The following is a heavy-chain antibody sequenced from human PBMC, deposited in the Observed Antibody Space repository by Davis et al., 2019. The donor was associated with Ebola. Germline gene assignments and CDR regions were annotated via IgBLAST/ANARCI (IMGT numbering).Heavy chain of an antibody. D-gene: IGHD6-6*01. CDR1: GFTFTSSA. CDR3: ARGSGGSSSNYYYGMDV. CDR2: IVVGSGNT. Sequence: SVKVSCKASGFTFTSSAVQWVRQARGQRLEWIGWIVVGSGNTNYAQKFQERVTITRDMSISTAYMELSSLGSEDTAVYYCARGSGGSSSNYYYGMDVWGQGTTVTVSS. V-gene: IGHV1-58*01. J-gene: IGHJ6*02.